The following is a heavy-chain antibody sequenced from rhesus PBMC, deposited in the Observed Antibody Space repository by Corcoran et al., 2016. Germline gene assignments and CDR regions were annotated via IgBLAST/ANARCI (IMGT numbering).Heavy chain of an antibody. CDR2: IRTKAKGGTS. V-gene: IGHV3-116*02. CDR3: ARDGGWIQLQSHFDY. CDR1: GVTFSDYY. J-gene: IGHJ4*01. Sequence: EVRLVESGGGVVQPGGSLRRCWAASGVTFSDYYMSWVRRAPGKWPDWVGVIRTKAKGGTSEYAASVKGRFTISRDDSKSIASLQMNSLKIEDTAVYYCARDGGWIQLQSHFDYWGQGALVTVSS. D-gene: IGHD5-12*01.